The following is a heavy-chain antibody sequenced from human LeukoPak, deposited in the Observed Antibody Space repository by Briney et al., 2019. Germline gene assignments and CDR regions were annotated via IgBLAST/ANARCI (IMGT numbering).Heavy chain of an antibody. D-gene: IGHD3-16*02. Sequence: ASVKVSCKASGYTFTGYYIHWVRQAPGQGLQWVGWINPNSGASSYAQTFQGRITMTRATSINTAYMELSRLRSDDTAVYYCARGQGYDYIWGNYRSRRDYFQSWGQGTLVTVSS. CDR2: INPNSGAS. CDR3: ARGQGYDYIWGNYRSRRDYFQS. J-gene: IGHJ1*01. V-gene: IGHV1-2*02. CDR1: GYTFTGYY.